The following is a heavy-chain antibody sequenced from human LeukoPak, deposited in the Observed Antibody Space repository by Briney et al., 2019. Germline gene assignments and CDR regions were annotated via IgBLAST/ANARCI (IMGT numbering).Heavy chain of an antibody. J-gene: IGHJ4*02. V-gene: IGHV3-53*01. CDR1: GFTVSSNY. D-gene: IGHD4-17*01. Sequence: GGSLRLYCAASGFTVSSNYMSWVRQAPGKGLEWVSVIYSGGSTYYADSVKGRFTISRDNSKNTLYLQMNSLRAEDTAVYYCASLPDYGDYIDYWGPGTLVTVSS. CDR3: ASLPDYGDYIDY. CDR2: IYSGGST.